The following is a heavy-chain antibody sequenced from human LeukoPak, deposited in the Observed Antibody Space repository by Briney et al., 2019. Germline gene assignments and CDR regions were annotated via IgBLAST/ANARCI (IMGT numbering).Heavy chain of an antibody. J-gene: IGHJ4*02. V-gene: IGHV3-30*03. Sequence: GGSLRLSCAASGFTFSSYGMHWVRQAPGKGLEWVAVMSYDGSKEYYADSVKGRFTISRDNSKNTLYLQMNSLRAEDTAVYYCARESHYDSSGTLAFDYWGQGTLVTVSS. D-gene: IGHD3-22*01. CDR1: GFTFSSYG. CDR2: MSYDGSKE. CDR3: ARESHYDSSGTLAFDY.